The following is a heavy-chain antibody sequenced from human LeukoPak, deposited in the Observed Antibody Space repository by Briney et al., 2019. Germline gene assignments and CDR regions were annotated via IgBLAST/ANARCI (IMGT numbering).Heavy chain of an antibody. V-gene: IGHV3-74*01. D-gene: IGHD3-16*01. CDR3: ARAWGNGMDV. Sequence: GGSLRLPCAASGFSFSNYWMNWVRQAPGKGLVWVSRVNTDGSITSYADSVKGRFTISRDNAKNTLYLQMNTLRAEDTAVYYCARAWGNGMDVRGQGTTITVSS. J-gene: IGHJ6*02. CDR1: GFSFSNYW. CDR2: VNTDGSIT.